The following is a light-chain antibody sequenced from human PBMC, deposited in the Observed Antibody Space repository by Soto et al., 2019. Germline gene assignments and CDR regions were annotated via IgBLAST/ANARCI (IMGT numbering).Light chain of an antibody. CDR1: QSISSW. CDR3: QQYNSYPIT. CDR2: DAS. Sequence: DIQMTQSPSTLSASVGDRVTITCRASQSISSWLAWYQQKPGKAPKLLIYDASNLESGVPSRFSGSGSGTEFTRTISSLQPDDFATYYCQQYNSYPITFGQGTRLEIK. V-gene: IGKV1-5*01. J-gene: IGKJ5*01.